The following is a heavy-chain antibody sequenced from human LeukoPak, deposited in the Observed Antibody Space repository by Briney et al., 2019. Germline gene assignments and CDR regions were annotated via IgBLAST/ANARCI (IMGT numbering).Heavy chain of an antibody. J-gene: IGHJ4*02. CDR2: IKRDGSEK. Sequence: GSLRLSCAGSGFTFCIHWMTWVRQAPGKGLGWVASIKRDGSEKYYVDSVKGRFTISRDNAKHSLFLQMNSLRAEDTAVYFCARVPTTVVTYFDYWGQGTLVTVSS. D-gene: IGHD4-23*01. V-gene: IGHV3-7*04. CDR3: ARVPTTVVTYFDY. CDR1: GFTFCIHW.